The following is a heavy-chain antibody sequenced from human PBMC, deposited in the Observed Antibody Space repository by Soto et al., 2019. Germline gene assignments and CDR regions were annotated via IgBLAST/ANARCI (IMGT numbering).Heavy chain of an antibody. Sequence: GGSLRLSCAGSGFAFSTFDIHWVRQAPGKGLEWVSGIGTLSDTFYAASVQGRFTISRQNAKNSVYLQMNSLRAGDTAFYYCARGRSFSYDSTPPPMFDPWGQGTLVTVSS. CDR2: IGTLSDT. J-gene: IGHJ5*02. CDR3: ARGRSFSYDSTPPPMFDP. D-gene: IGHD3-10*01. CDR1: GFAFSTFD. V-gene: IGHV3-13*01.